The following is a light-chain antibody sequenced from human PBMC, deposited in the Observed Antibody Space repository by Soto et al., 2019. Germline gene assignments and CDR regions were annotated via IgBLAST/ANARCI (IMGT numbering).Light chain of an antibody. CDR2: DAS. CDR3: QQRGRSPIT. Sequence: ELGLTRSPPSLSLSPRETATLSCRASQSVSSYLAWYQQKPGQALRLLIYDASKRATGIPARFSGSGSGTDFSLTISRLESEDFTVYYCQQRGRSPITFGQGTRLDI. CDR1: QSVSSY. J-gene: IGKJ5*01. V-gene: IGKV3-11*01.